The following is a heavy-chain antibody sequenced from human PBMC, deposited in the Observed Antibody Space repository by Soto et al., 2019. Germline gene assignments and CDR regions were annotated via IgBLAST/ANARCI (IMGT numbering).Heavy chain of an antibody. Sequence: EVQLMESGGGLVQPGGSLRLSCAASGFTFSTYWMDWVRQTPGKGLEWVANINQDGSEKNYVDSVKGRFTISRDNAKNSLYLQMSSLTAEASALYYCSRSLNSWGQGTLVTVSS. CDR3: SRSLNS. J-gene: IGHJ4*02. V-gene: IGHV3-7*01. CDR2: INQDGSEK. CDR1: GFTFSTYW.